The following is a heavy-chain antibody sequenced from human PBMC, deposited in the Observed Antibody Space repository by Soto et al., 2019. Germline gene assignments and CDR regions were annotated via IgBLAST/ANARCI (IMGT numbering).Heavy chain of an antibody. J-gene: IGHJ4*02. CDR3: AKDSRITMVRGGFDY. D-gene: IGHD3-10*01. CDR2: ISYDGSNK. V-gene: IGHV3-30*18. Sequence: QVQLVESGGGVVQPGRSLRLSCVASGFTFSSYGMHWVRQAPGKGLEWVAVISYDGSNKYYADSVKGRFTISRDNSKNTLYLQMNSLRAEDTAVYYCAKDSRITMVRGGFDYWGQGTLVTVSS. CDR1: GFTFSSYG.